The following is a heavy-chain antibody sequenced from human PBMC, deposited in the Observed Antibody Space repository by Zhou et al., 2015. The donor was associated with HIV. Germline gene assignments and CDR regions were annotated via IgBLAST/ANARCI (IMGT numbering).Heavy chain of an antibody. D-gene: IGHD5-12*01. Sequence: EVQLLESGGGLVQPGGSLRFSCAASGFTFSGSAMHWVRQASGKGLEWVGRIRSKANSYATAYAASVKGRFTISRDDSKNTAYLQMNSLKTEDTAVYYCTASLHSGYDPTHFDYWGQGTLVTVSS. J-gene: IGHJ4*02. CDR1: GFTFSGSA. V-gene: IGHV3-73*01. CDR2: IRSKANSYAT. CDR3: TASLHSGYDPTHFDY.